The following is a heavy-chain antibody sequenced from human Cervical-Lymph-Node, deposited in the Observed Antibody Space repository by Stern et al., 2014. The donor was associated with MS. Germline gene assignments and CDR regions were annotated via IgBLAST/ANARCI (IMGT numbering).Heavy chain of an antibody. CDR3: AFGGRSGYPKHFDP. CDR1: GGTFSTYS. Sequence: QVQLVQSGAEVKKPGSSVKVSCKASGGTFSTYSISWVRQAPGQGLEWMGGITPIFATANYAQKFHGRVTITADYSTSTAYMELSSLRSEDTAVYYCAFGGRSGYPKHFDPWGQGTVVTVSS. D-gene: IGHD5-12*01. V-gene: IGHV1-69*01. CDR2: ITPIFATA. J-gene: IGHJ5*02.